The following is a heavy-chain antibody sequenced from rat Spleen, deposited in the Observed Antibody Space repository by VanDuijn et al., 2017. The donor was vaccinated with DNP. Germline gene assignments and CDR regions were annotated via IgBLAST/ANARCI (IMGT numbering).Heavy chain of an antibody. D-gene: IGHD4-3*01. CDR1: GYSITSSYR. CDR3: ARSRGPFDY. Sequence: EVQLQESGPGLVKPSQSLSLTCSVTGYSITSSYRWNWIRKFPGNKLEWMGYINSAGSTNYNPSLKSRISITRDTSKNQFFLQVNSVTTEDTATYYCARSRGPFDYWGQGVMVTVSS. CDR2: INSAGST. V-gene: IGHV3-3*01. J-gene: IGHJ2*01.